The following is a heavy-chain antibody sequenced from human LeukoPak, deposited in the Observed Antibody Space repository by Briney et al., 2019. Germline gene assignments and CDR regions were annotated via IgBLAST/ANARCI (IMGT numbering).Heavy chain of an antibody. J-gene: IGHJ4*02. CDR1: GFTFGDYA. V-gene: IGHV3-49*03. D-gene: IGHD2-15*01. CDR2: IRSKACGGTT. Sequence: QPGRSLRLSCTASGFTFGDYAMSWFRQAPGKGLEWVGFIRSKACGGTTEYAASVKGRFTISRDDSKSIAYLQMNSLKTEDTAVYYCTRGLVIAATRADYFDYWGQGTLVTVSS. CDR3: TRGLVIAATRADYFDY.